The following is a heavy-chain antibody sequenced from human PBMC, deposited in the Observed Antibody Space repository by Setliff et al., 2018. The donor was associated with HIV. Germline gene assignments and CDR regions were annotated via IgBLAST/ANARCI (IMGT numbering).Heavy chain of an antibody. D-gene: IGHD3-10*01. CDR3: APSGSFDYFQH. CDR2: IDDRGSRT. V-gene: IGHV3-23*01. Sequence: GGSLRLSCAASGFTFPSYVMSWVRQAPGKGLEWVSAIDDRGSRTYYADSMKGRFTVSRDNSKKTLYLQMNSLRAEDTAVYYCAPSGSFDYFQHWGQGTLVTVSS. CDR1: GFTFPSYV. J-gene: IGHJ1*01.